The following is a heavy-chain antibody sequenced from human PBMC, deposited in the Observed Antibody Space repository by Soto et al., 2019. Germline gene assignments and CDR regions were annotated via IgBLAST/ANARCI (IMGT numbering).Heavy chain of an antibody. J-gene: IGHJ4*02. CDR1: GFTFSSYA. CDR3: AKDRDFWTGTDDY. V-gene: IGHV3-23*01. D-gene: IGHD3-3*01. CDR2: VSGSGGTT. Sequence: EVQLLESGGGLVQPGGSLSLSCAASGFTFSSYAMSWVRQAPGKGLEGVSGVSGSGGTTYYADSVKGRFNISRDNSKNTLYLQMNSLRVGDTAVYYCAKDRDFWTGTDDYWGQGTLVTVSS.